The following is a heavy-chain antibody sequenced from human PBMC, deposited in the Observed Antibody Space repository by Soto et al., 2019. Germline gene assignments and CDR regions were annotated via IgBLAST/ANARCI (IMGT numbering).Heavy chain of an antibody. CDR3: ARGPDDSDVPRWDH. D-gene: IGHD4-17*01. Sequence: QVQLVQSGPEVRKLGASVRLSCATSGYNFNQYYIHWVRQAPGQGLVWMGIINLRGGTTEYAHKFRGGVTVTGDVSTRTAYMALSSLRSEDTAVYFCARGPDDSDVPRWDHWGQATLISASS. CDR2: INLRGGTT. V-gene: IGHV1-46*02. J-gene: IGHJ4*02. CDR1: GYNFNQYY.